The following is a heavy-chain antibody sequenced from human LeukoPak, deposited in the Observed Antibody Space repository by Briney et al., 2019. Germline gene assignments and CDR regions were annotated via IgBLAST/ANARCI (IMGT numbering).Heavy chain of an antibody. CDR3: ARLYGGYGDYYFDY. Sequence: PGGSLRLSCVGSGFTFSTYSMNWVRQAPGKGLVWVSRINTDGSSTSYADSVKGRFTISRDNAKNTLYVQMNSLRAEDTAVYYCARLYGGYGDYYFDYWGQGTLVTVSS. D-gene: IGHD4-17*01. CDR2: INTDGSST. J-gene: IGHJ4*02. V-gene: IGHV3-74*01. CDR1: GFTFSTYS.